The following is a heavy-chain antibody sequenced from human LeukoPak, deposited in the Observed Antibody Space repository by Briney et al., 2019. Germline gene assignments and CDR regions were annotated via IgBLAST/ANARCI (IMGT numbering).Heavy chain of an antibody. CDR2: IRGRGSSF. D-gene: IGHD4-17*01. CDR1: GFTFRDYA. V-gene: IGHV3-21*01. J-gene: IGHJ6*04. CDR3: ARALSTGGDYLFGSWKFETWDV. Sequence: GGSRRFSCTAPGFTFRDYAMNGVRQAPGKGPEWLSSIRGRGSSFYQPDSLRGRFAISRDNAANSLYLQMSGLRVEDTAVYYCARALSTGGDYLFGSWKFETWDVWGKGTTVTVSS.